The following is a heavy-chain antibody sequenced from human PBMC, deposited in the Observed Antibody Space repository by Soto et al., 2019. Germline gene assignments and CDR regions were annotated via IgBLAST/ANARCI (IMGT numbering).Heavy chain of an antibody. CDR2: IIPILGIA. Sequence: GASLKVSCKASGGTFSSYTISWVRQAPGQGLEWMGRIIPILGIANYAQKFQGRVTITADKSTSTAYMELSSLRSEDTAVYYCARDRSMESTHPPPGWFDPWGQGTLVTVSS. CDR1: GGTFSSYT. V-gene: IGHV1-69*04. J-gene: IGHJ5*02. CDR3: ARDRSMESTHPPPGWFDP. D-gene: IGHD3-10*01.